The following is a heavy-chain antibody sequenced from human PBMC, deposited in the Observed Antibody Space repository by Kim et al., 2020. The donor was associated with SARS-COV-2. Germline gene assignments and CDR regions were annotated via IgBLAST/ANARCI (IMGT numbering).Heavy chain of an antibody. Sequence: GGSLRLSCAASGFTFSSYAMSWVRQAPGKGLEWVSAISGSGGSTYYADSVKGRFTISRDNSKNTLYLQMNSLRAEDTAVYYCATRSWPGPKYYYYDGMDVWGQGTTVTVSS. D-gene: IGHD6-13*01. CDR2: ISGSGGST. J-gene: IGHJ6*02. V-gene: IGHV3-23*01. CDR1: GFTFSSYA. CDR3: ATRSWPGPKYYYYDGMDV.